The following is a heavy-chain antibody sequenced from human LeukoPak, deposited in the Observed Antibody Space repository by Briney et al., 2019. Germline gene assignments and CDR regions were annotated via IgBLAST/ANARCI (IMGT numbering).Heavy chain of an antibody. D-gene: IGHD3-22*01. J-gene: IGHJ4*02. CDR1: GGSISSSSDY. V-gene: IGHV4-39*01. CDR3: AKGWDSSGNLRY. CDR2: IYYSGST. Sequence: PSETLSLTCTVSGGSISSSSDYWGWIRQPPGKGMEWIGSIYYSGSTYYNPSLKSRVTISVDTAKNQFSLKLSSVTAADTAVYYCAKGWDSSGNLRYWGQGTLVTVSS.